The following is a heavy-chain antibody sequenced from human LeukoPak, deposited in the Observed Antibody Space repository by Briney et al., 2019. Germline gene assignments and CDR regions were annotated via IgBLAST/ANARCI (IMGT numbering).Heavy chain of an antibody. J-gene: IGHJ4*02. CDR2: ISGSGGST. Sequence: GGSLRLSCAASGFTFSSYALSWARQAPGKGLEWVSAISGSGGSTYYADSVKGRFTISRDNSKNTLYLQMNSLRAEDTAVYYCAKDGITIFGVVILDYWGQGTLVTVSS. D-gene: IGHD3-3*01. CDR3: AKDGITIFGVVILDY. V-gene: IGHV3-23*01. CDR1: GFTFSSYA.